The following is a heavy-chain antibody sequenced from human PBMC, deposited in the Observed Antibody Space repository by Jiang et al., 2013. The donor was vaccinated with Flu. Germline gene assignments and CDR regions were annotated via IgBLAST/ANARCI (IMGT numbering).Heavy chain of an antibody. J-gene: IGHJ4*02. Sequence: AEVKKPGASVKVSCKASGYTFTSYYIHWVRQAPGQGLEWMGIINPGGGSPSYAQKFQGRVTMTRDTSTSTVYMELTSLRSEDTAVYYCARGLGSGSYYGYWGQGTLVTVSS. CDR3: ARGLGSGSYYGY. CDR2: INPGGGSP. D-gene: IGHD1-26*01. V-gene: IGHV1-46*01. CDR1: GYTFTSYY.